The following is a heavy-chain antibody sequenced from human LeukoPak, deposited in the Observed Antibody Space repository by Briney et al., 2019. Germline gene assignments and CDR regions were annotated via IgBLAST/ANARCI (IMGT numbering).Heavy chain of an antibody. V-gene: IGHV1-18*01. CDR2: ISAYNGNT. CDR3: ARDFQTYYYDSSGYYLGY. J-gene: IGHJ4*02. Sequence: ASVKVSCKASGYTFTSYGISWVRQAPGQGLEWMGWISAYNGNTNYAQKLQGRVTMTTDTSTSTAYMELRSLRSDDTAVYYCARDFQTYYYDSSGYYLGYWGQGTLVTVSS. CDR1: GYTFTSYG. D-gene: IGHD3-22*01.